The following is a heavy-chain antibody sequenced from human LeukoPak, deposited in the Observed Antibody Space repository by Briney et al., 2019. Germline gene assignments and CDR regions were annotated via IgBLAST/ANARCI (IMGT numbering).Heavy chain of an antibody. D-gene: IGHD3-3*01. CDR2: IYGDGRT. Sequence: GGSLRLSCGVSGFSISNNYIIWVRQAPGNGLERVSVIYGDGRTSHSASVRGRFTISRDNSKNIVSLQMNNLSAEDTAVYYCASGPGLRVVSPSFDYWGQGTLVTVSS. V-gene: IGHV3-53*01. CDR1: GFSISNNY. J-gene: IGHJ4*02. CDR3: ASGPGLRVVSPSFDY.